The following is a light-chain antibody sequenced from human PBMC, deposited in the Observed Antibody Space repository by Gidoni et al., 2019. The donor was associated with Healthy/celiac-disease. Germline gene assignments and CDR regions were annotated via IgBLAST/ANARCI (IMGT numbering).Light chain of an antibody. J-gene: IGKJ3*01. V-gene: IGKV3-11*01. CDR3: QQRSNWQFT. CDR2: DAS. Sequence: IVLTQSPATLSLYQGYRATLPCRASQSVSSYLAWYQQKPGQARRLLIYDASNRSTGIPARFSGSGYGTDFTLTISSLEPEDFAVYYCQQRSNWQFTFGPGTKVEIK. CDR1: QSVSSY.